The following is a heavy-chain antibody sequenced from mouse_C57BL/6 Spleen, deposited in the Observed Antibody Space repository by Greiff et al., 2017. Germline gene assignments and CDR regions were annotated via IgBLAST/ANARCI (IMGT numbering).Heavy chain of an antibody. Sequence: QVQLQQPGAELVKPGASVKLSCKASGYTFTSYWMQWVKQRPGQGLEWIGEIDPSDSYTNYNQKFKGKATLTVDTSSSTAYMQLSSLTSADSSVYYCARAYYSNLYCFDYWGQGTTLTVSS. CDR2: IDPSDSYT. J-gene: IGHJ2*01. CDR3: ARAYYSNLYCFDY. CDR1: GYTFTSYW. V-gene: IGHV1-50*01. D-gene: IGHD2-5*01.